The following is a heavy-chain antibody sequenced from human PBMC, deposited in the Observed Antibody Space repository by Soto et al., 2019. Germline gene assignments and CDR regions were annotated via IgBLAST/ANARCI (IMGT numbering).Heavy chain of an antibody. V-gene: IGHV3-33*01. CDR2: IWSDGSNE. Sequence: QVQLVESGGGVVQPGRSLRLSCAASEFTFSRHGMHWVRQAPGKGLQWVGVIWSDGSNEVYADSVKGQFIISRDNSKNILYLQMNSLRAEDTAVYYCARERTFGDNKHNYMDVWGTGITVTVSS. J-gene: IGHJ6*03. CDR3: ARERTFGDNKHNYMDV. D-gene: IGHD3-10*01. CDR1: EFTFSRHG.